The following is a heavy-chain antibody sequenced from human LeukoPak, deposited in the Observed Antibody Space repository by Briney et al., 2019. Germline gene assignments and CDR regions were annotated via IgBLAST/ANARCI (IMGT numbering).Heavy chain of an antibody. CDR2: IYTNENT. V-gene: IGHV4-4*07. CDR3: AREDSSGYLGY. CDR1: GGSISNYY. D-gene: IGHD3-22*01. Sequence: RSSETLSLTCTVSGGSISNYYWSWIRQPAGRALEWIGRIYTNENTYYNPSLKSRVTMSVDTSTNQVSLKLTSVTAADTAVYYCAREDSSGYLGYWGQGTLVTVSS. J-gene: IGHJ4*02.